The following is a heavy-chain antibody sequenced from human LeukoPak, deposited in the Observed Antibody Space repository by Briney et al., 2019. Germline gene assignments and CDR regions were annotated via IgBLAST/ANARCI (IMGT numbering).Heavy chain of an antibody. CDR2: IYSGGST. CDR1: GFSVSSNY. V-gene: IGHV3-53*01. J-gene: IGHJ3*02. CDR3: ARNFTYCSGGSCYSEDAFDI. Sequence: GGSLRLSCAASGFSVSSNYMGWVRQAPGKGLEWVSVIYSGGSTYYADSVKGRFTISRDNSKNTLCLQMNSLRAEDTAVYYCARNFTYCSGGSCYSEDAFDIWGQGTMVTVSS. D-gene: IGHD2-15*01.